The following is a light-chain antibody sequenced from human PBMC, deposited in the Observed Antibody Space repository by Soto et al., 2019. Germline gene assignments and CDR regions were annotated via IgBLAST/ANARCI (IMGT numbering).Light chain of an antibody. CDR3: SSYAGNNNYV. V-gene: IGLV2-14*01. Sequence: QSVLTQPASVSGSPGQSITISCTGTSSDVGGYSYVSWYQQLPGKAPKLMIYDVSDRPSGVSNRFSGSKSGNTAPLTVSGLQADDEADYYCSSYAGNNNYVFGTGTKVTVL. CDR2: DVS. CDR1: SSDVGGYSY. J-gene: IGLJ1*01.